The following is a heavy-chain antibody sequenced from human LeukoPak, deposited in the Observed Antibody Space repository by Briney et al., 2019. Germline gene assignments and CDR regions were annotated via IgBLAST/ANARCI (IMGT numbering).Heavy chain of an antibody. D-gene: IGHD5-12*01. J-gene: IGHJ4*02. V-gene: IGHV6-1*01. CDR1: GDSVSSNSAA. CDR3: ARGATAYFDY. Sequence: SQTLSLTCAISGDSVSSNSAAWSWVRQSPSRGLEWLGRTYYRSKWYYDYAVSVESRITINPDTSKNQFSLQLNSVTPEDTAVYYCARGATAYFDYWGQGTLVTVSS. CDR2: TYYRSKWYY.